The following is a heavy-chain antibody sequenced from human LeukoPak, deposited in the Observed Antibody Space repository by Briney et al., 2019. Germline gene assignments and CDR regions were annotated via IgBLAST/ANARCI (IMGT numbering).Heavy chain of an antibody. D-gene: IGHD5-18*01. CDR2: IRYDGSNK. Sequence: AGGSLRLSCAASGFTFSSYGMHWVRQAPGKGLEWVAFIRYDGSNKYYADSVKGRFTISRDNSKNTLYLQMNSLRAEDTAVYYCAKDLHAWIQLWSGLDAFDIWGQGTMVTVSS. CDR1: GFTFSSYG. J-gene: IGHJ3*02. V-gene: IGHV3-30*02. CDR3: AKDLHAWIQLWSGLDAFDI.